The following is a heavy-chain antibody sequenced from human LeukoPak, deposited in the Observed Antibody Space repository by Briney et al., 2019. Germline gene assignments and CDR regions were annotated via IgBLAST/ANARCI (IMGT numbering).Heavy chain of an antibody. Sequence: SETLSLTCAVYGGSFSGYYWSWIRQPPGKGLEWIGEINHSGSTNYNPSLKSRVTISVDTSKNQFSLKLSSVTAADTAVYYCARRAYSSGWVSWGQGTLVTASS. D-gene: IGHD3-22*01. CDR3: ARRAYSSGWVS. CDR2: INHSGST. J-gene: IGHJ4*02. V-gene: IGHV4-34*01. CDR1: GGSFSGYY.